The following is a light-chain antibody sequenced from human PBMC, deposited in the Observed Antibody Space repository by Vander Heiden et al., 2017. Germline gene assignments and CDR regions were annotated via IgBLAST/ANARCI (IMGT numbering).Light chain of an antibody. CDR2: YKSDSDK. CDR3: MNWHSSAWV. CDR1: SGINVGIYR. V-gene: IGLV5-45*03. Sequence: QAVLTQPSSLSVSPGASASLTCTLRSGINVGIYRIYWYQQKPGSPPTYILRYKSDSDKREGAGIPCRFSGSKDASANAGILLISGLQSGEEADYNWMNWHSSAWVFGGRTKLTVL. J-gene: IGLJ3*02.